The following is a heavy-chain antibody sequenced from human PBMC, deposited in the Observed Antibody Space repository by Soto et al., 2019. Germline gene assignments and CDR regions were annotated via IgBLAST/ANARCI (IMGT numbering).Heavy chain of an antibody. CDR1: GFTFSSYA. CDR2: ISATGTDT. Sequence: LRLSCAASGFTFSSYALSWVRQAPGEGLEWVSAISATGTDTYYADFVTGRFTVSRDNSKNTLFLQMSSLRREDTAVYYCAKDWVGGSNRYQLDYWGRGTLVTVSS. D-gene: IGHD4-4*01. J-gene: IGHJ4*02. CDR3: AKDWVGGSNRYQLDY. V-gene: IGHV3-23*01.